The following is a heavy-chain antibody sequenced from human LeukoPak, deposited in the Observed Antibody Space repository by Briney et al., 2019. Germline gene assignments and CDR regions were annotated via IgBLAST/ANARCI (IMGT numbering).Heavy chain of an antibody. V-gene: IGHV3-23*01. D-gene: IGHD5-18*01. CDR1: GFTFSRYA. Sequence: HPGGSLSLPGAASGFTFSRYAMSWVRKAPGKGREWASAISGSGGSPYYADSVKGRFTISRDNSKNTLYLQMNSLRAEDTAVYYCAKPGVDTAMVYYFDYWGQGTLVTVSS. CDR3: AKPGVDTAMVYYFDY. J-gene: IGHJ4*02. CDR2: ISGSGGSP.